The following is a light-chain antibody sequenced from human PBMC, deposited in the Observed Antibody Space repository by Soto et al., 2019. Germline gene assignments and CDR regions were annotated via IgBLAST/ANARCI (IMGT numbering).Light chain of an antibody. J-gene: IGLJ1*01. CDR1: SSNIGNNY. V-gene: IGLV1-51*01. Sequence: QSVLTQPPSVSAAPGQKVTISCSGSSSNIGNNYVSWYQQLPGTAPKLLIYDNNKRPSGIPDRFSGSKSGTSATLGITGLQTREEADYYCGTWDSSLSAVFGTGTKVTVL. CDR3: GTWDSSLSAV. CDR2: DNN.